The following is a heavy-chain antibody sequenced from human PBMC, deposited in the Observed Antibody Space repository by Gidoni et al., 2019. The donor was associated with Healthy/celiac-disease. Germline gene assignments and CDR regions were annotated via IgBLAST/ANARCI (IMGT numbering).Heavy chain of an antibody. Sequence: QITLKESGPTLVKPTQTLTLTCTFSGFSLSTSGVGVGWIRQPPGKALEWLALIYWDDDKRYSPSLKSRLTITKDTSKNQVVLTMTNMDPVDTATYYCAHSMGPPPNYDFWSGYYFDYWGQGTLVTVSS. J-gene: IGHJ4*02. CDR2: IYWDDDK. CDR1: GFSLSTSGVG. V-gene: IGHV2-5*02. CDR3: AHSMGPPPNYDFWSGYYFDY. D-gene: IGHD3-3*01.